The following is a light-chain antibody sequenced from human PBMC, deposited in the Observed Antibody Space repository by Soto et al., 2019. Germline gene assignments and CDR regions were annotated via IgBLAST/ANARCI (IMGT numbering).Light chain of an antibody. CDR3: QQYGNAPNT. V-gene: IGKV3-20*01. Sequence: EIVLTQSPGTLSVSPGERATLSCRASQSVRSSYLAWYQQKPGQAPRLLIYGASSRATGIPDRFSGSGSGTDFTLTISRLEPADFAVYYCQQYGNAPNTFGQGNKLEIK. CDR1: QSVRSSY. CDR2: GAS. J-gene: IGKJ2*01.